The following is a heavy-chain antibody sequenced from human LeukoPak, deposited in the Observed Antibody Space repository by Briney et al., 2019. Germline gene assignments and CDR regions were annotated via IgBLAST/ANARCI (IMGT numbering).Heavy chain of an antibody. CDR1: GYTFTSYY. V-gene: IGHV1-46*01. CDR2: INPSGGST. D-gene: IGHD2-15*01. CDR3: ARASGNLGYCSGGSCSVYNWFDP. J-gene: IGHJ5*02. Sequence: ASVKVSCKASGYTFTSYYMHWVRQAPGQGLEWMGIINPSGGSTSYAQKFQGRVTTTRDTSTSTVYMELSSLRSEDTAVYYCARASGNLGYCSGGSCSVYNWFDPWGQGTLVTVSS.